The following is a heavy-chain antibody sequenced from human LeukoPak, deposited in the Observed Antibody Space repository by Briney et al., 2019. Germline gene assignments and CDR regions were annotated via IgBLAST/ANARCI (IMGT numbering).Heavy chain of an antibody. V-gene: IGHV4-59*01. Sequence: SETLSLTCTVSGGSISSYYWSWIRQPPGKGLEWIGYIYYSGSTNYNPSLKSRVTISVDTSKNQFSLKLSSVTAADTAVYYCARVRKLGVFDCSSTSCQYYFDYWGQGTLVTVSS. CDR1: GGSISSYY. J-gene: IGHJ4*02. CDR2: IYYSGST. D-gene: IGHD2-2*01. CDR3: ARVRKLGVFDCSSTSCQYYFDY.